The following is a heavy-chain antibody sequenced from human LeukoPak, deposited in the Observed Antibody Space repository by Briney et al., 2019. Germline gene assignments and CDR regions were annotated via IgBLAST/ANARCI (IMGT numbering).Heavy chain of an antibody. CDR2: ISGSGGST. CDR1: GCTFSSYA. CDR3: ANDDYALGVY. V-gene: IGHV3-23*01. D-gene: IGHD4-17*01. Sequence: GGSLRLSCAASGCTFSSYAMSWVRQAPAKGLEWVSAISGSGGSTYYADSVKGRFTISRDNSKNTLYLQMNSLRAEDTAVYYCANDDYALGVYWGQGTLVTVSS. J-gene: IGHJ4*02.